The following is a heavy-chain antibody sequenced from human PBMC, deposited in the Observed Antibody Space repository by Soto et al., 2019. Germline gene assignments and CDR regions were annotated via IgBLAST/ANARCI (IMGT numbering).Heavy chain of an antibody. Sequence: QVQLVESGGGVVQPGRSLRLSCAASGFTFSSYGMHWVRQAPGKGLEWVAVIWYDGSNKYYADSVKGRFTISRDNSKNTLYLQMNSLRAEDTAVYYCARPIYSRGWYYFDYWGQGTLVTVSS. V-gene: IGHV3-33*01. CDR2: IWYDGSNK. D-gene: IGHD6-19*01. CDR3: ARPIYSRGWYYFDY. J-gene: IGHJ4*02. CDR1: GFTFSSYG.